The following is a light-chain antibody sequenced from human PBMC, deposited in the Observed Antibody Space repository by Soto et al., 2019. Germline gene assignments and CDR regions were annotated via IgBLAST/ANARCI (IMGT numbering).Light chain of an antibody. V-gene: IGKV3-15*01. CDR1: QSVSTN. CDR2: GAS. J-gene: IGKJ4*01. Sequence: EIVMTQSPATLSVSPGERATLSCRASQSVSTNLVWYQQKPGQAPRLLIYGASTRATGIPARFSGSGSGTEFTLTISSLQSEDSAIYYCQHYNNWPSLTFGGGTKVDIK. CDR3: QHYNNWPSLT.